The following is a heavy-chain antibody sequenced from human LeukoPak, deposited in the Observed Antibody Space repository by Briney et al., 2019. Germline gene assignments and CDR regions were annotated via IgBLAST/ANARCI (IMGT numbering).Heavy chain of an antibody. CDR2: ISFSGNT. CDR3: ARQKYTTSMYFDS. Sequence: SSETLSLTCTVSGASSSRTTYYWGWIRQPPGKGLEWIGSISFSGNTFRDPSLRSRVTMSVETSEIQFSLTLSSVTAADTAVYYCARQKYTTSMYFDSWGQGALVTVSS. V-gene: IGHV4-39*01. J-gene: IGHJ4*02. D-gene: IGHD2-2*02. CDR1: GASSSRTTYY.